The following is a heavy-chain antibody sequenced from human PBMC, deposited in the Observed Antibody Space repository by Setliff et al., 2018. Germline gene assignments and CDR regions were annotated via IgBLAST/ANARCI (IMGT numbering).Heavy chain of an antibody. CDR1: GGSFSGYY. CDR3: ARHRPNLPFDA. V-gene: IGHV4-34*01. Sequence: SETLSLTCAVYGGSFSGYYWSWIRQPPGKGLEWIGEINHSGSTNYNPSLKSRVTISVDTSKNQFSLKLSSVTAADTSVYFCARHRPNLPFDAWGQGALVTVSS. J-gene: IGHJ4*02. D-gene: IGHD7-27*01. CDR2: INHSGST.